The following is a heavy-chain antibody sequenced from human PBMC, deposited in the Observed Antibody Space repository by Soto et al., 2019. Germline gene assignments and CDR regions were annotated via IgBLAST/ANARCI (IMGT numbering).Heavy chain of an antibody. Sequence: SVKVSCKASGGTFSSYAISWVRQAPGKGLEWMGGIIPIFGTANYAQKFQGRVTITADESTSTAYMELSSLRSEDTAVYYCASGEMRYYYDSSGYRLDYWGQGTLVTVSS. J-gene: IGHJ4*02. CDR1: GGTFSSYA. CDR2: IIPIFGTA. V-gene: IGHV1-69*13. D-gene: IGHD3-22*01. CDR3: ASGEMRYYYDSSGYRLDY.